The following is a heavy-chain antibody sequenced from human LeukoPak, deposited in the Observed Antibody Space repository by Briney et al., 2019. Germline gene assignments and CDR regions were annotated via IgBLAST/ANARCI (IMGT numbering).Heavy chain of an antibody. CDR1: GASITSQF. J-gene: IGHJ5*02. V-gene: IGHV4-4*07. CDR3: MSALGT. CDR2: ISASGAI. Sequence: PSETLSLTCTVSGASITSQFWNWIRQPAGEGLKFVGLISASGAINFNPSLKSRVTMSIDTSKNQFSLKLTSMTAADTAVYYCMSALGTWGQGTLVTVSS. D-gene: IGHD1-26*01.